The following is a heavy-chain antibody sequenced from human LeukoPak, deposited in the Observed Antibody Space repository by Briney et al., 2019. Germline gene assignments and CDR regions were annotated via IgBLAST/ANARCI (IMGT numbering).Heavy chain of an antibody. D-gene: IGHD1-26*01. CDR3: ARGGSPSDY. V-gene: IGHV3-74*01. CDR1: GFTFSQSW. CDR2: IHGDGSRS. Sequence: AGGSLRLSCAASGFTFSQSWMHWVRQAPGRGLVWVSRIHGDGSRSDYADSVKGRFTISRDYAKQVLYLHMTSLTAEDTAFYYCARGGSPSDYWGHGTLVSVSS. J-gene: IGHJ4*01.